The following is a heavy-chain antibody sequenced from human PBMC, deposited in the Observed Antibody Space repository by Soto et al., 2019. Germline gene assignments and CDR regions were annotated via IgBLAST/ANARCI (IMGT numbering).Heavy chain of an antibody. D-gene: IGHD2-21*01. Sequence: EVQLVESGGGLVKPGGSLRLSCAASGFTFSSYNMKWVRQAPGKGLEWVSSISSSSSYIYYADSVKGRVTVSRDNARKSLFLQMNSLRAEHTAVYYCARDGLRDSYGMDVWGQGATVTVSS. J-gene: IGHJ6*02. V-gene: IGHV3-21*01. CDR3: ARDGLRDSYGMDV. CDR2: ISSSSSYI. CDR1: GFTFSSYN.